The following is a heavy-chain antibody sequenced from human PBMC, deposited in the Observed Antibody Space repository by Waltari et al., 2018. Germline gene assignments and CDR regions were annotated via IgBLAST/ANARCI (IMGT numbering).Heavy chain of an antibody. CDR3: AKIRQQLGKFDY. CDR1: GFTFSSYA. D-gene: IGHD6-13*01. V-gene: IGHV3-23*01. Sequence: EVQLLESGGGLVQPGGSLRLSCAASGFTFSSYAMRWVRQAPGKGLEWVSAISGRGGSTYYADSVKGRFTISRDNSKNTLYLQMNSLRAEDTAVYYCAKIRQQLGKFDYWGQGTLVTVSS. J-gene: IGHJ4*02. CDR2: ISGRGGST.